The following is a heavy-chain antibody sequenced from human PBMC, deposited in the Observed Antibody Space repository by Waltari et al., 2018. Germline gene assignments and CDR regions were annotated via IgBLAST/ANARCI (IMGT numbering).Heavy chain of an antibody. Sequence: QVQLVESGGGVVQPGGSLRLSCAASGFTFSSYGMHWVRQAPGKGLEWVAFRRDDGNYKYYADYGKCRITISRDNSKNTLYLQMNSLSAEDTAVYDCANDPSPPRSIAVAGTREEYWGQGTLVTVSS. CDR2: RRDDGNYK. V-gene: IGHV3-30*02. J-gene: IGHJ4*02. CDR3: ANDPSPPRSIAVAGTREEY. CDR1: GFTFSSYG. D-gene: IGHD6-19*01.